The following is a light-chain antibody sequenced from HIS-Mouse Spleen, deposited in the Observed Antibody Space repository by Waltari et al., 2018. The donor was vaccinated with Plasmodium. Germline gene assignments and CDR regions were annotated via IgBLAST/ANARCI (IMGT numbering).Light chain of an antibody. CDR3: SSYTSSSTLV. Sequence: QSALTQPASVSGSPGQSITISCTGTSSDVGGYNYVSWYQQHPGKAPKLMMYDVSNRPSGVSTRFAGSKSGNTASRTISGLQAEDEADYYCSSYTSSSTLVFGGGTKLTVL. J-gene: IGLJ2*01. CDR1: SSDVGGYNY. V-gene: IGLV2-14*03. CDR2: DVS.